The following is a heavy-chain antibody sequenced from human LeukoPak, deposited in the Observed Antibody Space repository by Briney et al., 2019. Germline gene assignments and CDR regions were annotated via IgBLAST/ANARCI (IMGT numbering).Heavy chain of an antibody. V-gene: IGHV3-21*01. Sequence: PGGSLRLSCAASGFTFSSYAMSWVRQAPGKGLEWVSSISSSSSYIYYADSVKGRFTISRDNAKNSLYLQMNSLRAEDTAVYYCARGEVEYDYVWGSYRPNDAFDIWGQGTMVTVSS. D-gene: IGHD3-16*02. CDR2: ISSSSSYI. CDR3: ARGEVEYDYVWGSYRPNDAFDI. CDR1: GFTFSSYA. J-gene: IGHJ3*02.